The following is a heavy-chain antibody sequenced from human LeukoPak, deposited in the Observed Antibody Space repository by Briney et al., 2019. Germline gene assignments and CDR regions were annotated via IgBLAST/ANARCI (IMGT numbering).Heavy chain of an antibody. Sequence: GGSLRLSCEASGFTVGTNYMSWVHQAPGKGLEWVSVIYSGNSTYYTDSVRGRFTISRDNSKNTLYLHMISLRADDTAVYYCARLAAGKVIDYWGQGTLVTVSS. CDR1: GFTVGTNY. J-gene: IGHJ4*02. CDR2: IYSGNST. CDR3: ARLAAGKVIDY. V-gene: IGHV3-53*01. D-gene: IGHD6-13*01.